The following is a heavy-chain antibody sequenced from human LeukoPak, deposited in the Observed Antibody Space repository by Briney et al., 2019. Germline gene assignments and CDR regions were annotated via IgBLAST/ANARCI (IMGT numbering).Heavy chain of an antibody. CDR1: GFTFSSYA. D-gene: IGHD6-13*01. J-gene: IGHJ5*02. Sequence: GGSLRLSCAASGFTFSSYAMSWVRQAPGKGLEWVSAISGSGGSTYYADSVKGRFTISRDNSKNTLYLQMNSVKAEDTAVYYCAKVGYSSSWYPSWGQGTLVTVSS. CDR2: ISGSGGST. CDR3: AKVGYSSSWYPS. V-gene: IGHV3-23*01.